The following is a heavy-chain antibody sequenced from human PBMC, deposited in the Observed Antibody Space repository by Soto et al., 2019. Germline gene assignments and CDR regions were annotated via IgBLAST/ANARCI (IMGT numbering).Heavy chain of an antibody. D-gene: IGHD2-2*02. Sequence: SETLSLTCTVSGGSVTNSSYYWGWIRQSPGKGLEWIGSVYYRGRSYSKSSVKSRVTISVDTSKNRFSLSLNSVTASDTAVYFCVRQRNTVPTQAYFHYWGQGAMVTVYS. CDR1: GGSVTNSSYY. CDR3: VRQRNTVPTQAYFHY. CDR2: VYYRGRS. J-gene: IGHJ4*02. V-gene: IGHV4-39*01.